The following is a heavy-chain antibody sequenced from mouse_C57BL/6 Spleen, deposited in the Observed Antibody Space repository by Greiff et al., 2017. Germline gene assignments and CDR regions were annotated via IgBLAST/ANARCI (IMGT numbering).Heavy chain of an antibody. CDR1: GYTFTSYW. CDR2: IDPSDSYT. J-gene: IGHJ2*01. V-gene: IGHV1-69*01. Sequence: VQLQQPGAELVMPGASVKLSCKASGYTFTSYWMHWVKQRPGQGLEWIGEIDPSDSYTNYNQKFKGKSTLTVDKSSSTAYMQLRSLTSEDSAVYYCARGRDMGYFDDWGQGATRPVAS. D-gene: IGHD3-3*01. CDR3: ARGRDMGYFDD.